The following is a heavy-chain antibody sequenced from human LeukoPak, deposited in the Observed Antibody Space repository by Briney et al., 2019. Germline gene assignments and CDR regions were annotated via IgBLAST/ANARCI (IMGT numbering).Heavy chain of an antibody. Sequence: AGGSLRLSCAASGFTFSVFGMSWVRQAPGKGLEWVSAVSGSGSATFYADSVKGRFTISRDNSKNTLYLQMNSLRAEDTAVYYCAKDPNQLLSLYYFDYWGQGTLVTVSS. CDR1: GFTFSVFG. J-gene: IGHJ4*02. CDR2: VSGSGSAT. V-gene: IGHV3-23*01. D-gene: IGHD2-2*01. CDR3: AKDPNQLLSLYYFDY.